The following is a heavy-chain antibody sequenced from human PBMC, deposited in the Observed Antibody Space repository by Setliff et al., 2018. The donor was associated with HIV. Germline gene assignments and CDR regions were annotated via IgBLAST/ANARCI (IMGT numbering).Heavy chain of an antibody. CDR1: GYTFSSYG. D-gene: IGHD1-1*01. Sequence: ASVKVSCKASGYTFSSYGISWVRQAPGQGLEWMGWINSYDGNTNYEQKFQGRVTMTTDTSTTSAYLELRSLRPDDTAVYFCARNKLSDAFDGWGPGKMVTVSS. V-gene: IGHV1-18*01. CDR2: INSYDGNT. CDR3: ARNKLSDAFDG. J-gene: IGHJ3*01.